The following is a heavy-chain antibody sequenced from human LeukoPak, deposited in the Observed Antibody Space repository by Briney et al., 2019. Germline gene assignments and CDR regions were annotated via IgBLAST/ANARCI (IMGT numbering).Heavy chain of an antibody. D-gene: IGHD5-12*01. CDR3: ARHGASGYDYLDD. V-gene: IGHV4-39*01. J-gene: IGHJ4*02. Sequence: SETLSLTCSVFGGSISSTTYYWVWIRQPPGKGLEWIGSIYYSGSTYYTPSIKSRVTIYVDTSKNLFSLKLSSVTAADTTVYYCARHGASGYDYLDDWGQGTLVSDSS. CDR2: IYYSGST. CDR1: GGSISSTTYY.